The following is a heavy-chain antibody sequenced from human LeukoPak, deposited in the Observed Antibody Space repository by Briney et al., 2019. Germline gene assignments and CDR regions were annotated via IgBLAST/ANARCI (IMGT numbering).Heavy chain of an antibody. CDR2: IYSGGST. V-gene: IGHV3-53*01. Sequence: GGSLRLSCAASGFTVSSNYMSWVRQAPGKGLEWVSVIYSGGSTYYADSVKGRFTISRDNSKNTLYLQMNSLRAEDTAVYYCASNYGDYVGFIYMDVWGKGTTVTVSS. CDR1: GFTVSSNY. D-gene: IGHD4-17*01. J-gene: IGHJ6*03. CDR3: ASNYGDYVGFIYMDV.